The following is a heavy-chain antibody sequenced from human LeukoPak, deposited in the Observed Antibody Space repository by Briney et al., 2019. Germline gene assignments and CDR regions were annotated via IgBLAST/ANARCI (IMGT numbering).Heavy chain of an antibody. CDR1: GGSVSSGSYY. CDR3: ARATRYSSSWYNY. J-gene: IGHJ4*02. CDR2: IYYSGST. D-gene: IGHD6-13*01. V-gene: IGHV4-39*01. Sequence: SETLSLTCTVSGGSVSSGSYYWSWIRQPPGKGLEWIGSIYYSGSTYYNSSLKSRVTISVDTSKNQFSLKLSSVTAADTAVYYCARATRYSSSWYNYWGQGTLVTVSS.